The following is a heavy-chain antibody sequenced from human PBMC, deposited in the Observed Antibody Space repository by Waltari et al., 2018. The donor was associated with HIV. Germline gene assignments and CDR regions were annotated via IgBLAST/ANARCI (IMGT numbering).Heavy chain of an antibody. D-gene: IGHD6-13*01. CDR2: MNPNSGST. J-gene: IGHJ6*02. Sequence: QVQLVQSGAEVKKPGASVKVSCKASGYTFTTSDINWVRQATGQGLEWMGWMNPNSGSTGYAQKFQGRVTMTRNISRSTAYMEVSSLRSEDTAVYYCARGPQVAAAGTNGMDVWGQGTTVTVS. CDR3: ARGPQVAAAGTNGMDV. V-gene: IGHV1-8*01. CDR1: GYTFTTSD.